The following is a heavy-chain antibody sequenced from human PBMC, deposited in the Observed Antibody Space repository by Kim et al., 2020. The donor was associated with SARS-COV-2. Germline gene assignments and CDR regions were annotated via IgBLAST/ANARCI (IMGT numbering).Heavy chain of an antibody. Sequence: GGSLRLSCAASGFTFSSYAMSWVRQAPGKGLEWVSAISGSGGSTYYADSVKGRFTISRDNSKNTLYLQMNSLRAEDTAVYYCAKVQKPLRITMVRGVIGSVFHYGGQGTPVTVSS. J-gene: IGHJ4*02. V-gene: IGHV3-23*01. D-gene: IGHD3-10*01. CDR1: GFTFSSYA. CDR2: ISGSGGST. CDR3: AKVQKPLRITMVRGVIGSVFHY.